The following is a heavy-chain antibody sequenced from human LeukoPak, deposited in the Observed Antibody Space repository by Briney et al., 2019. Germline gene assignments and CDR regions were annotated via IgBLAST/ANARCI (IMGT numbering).Heavy chain of an antibody. CDR3: ARGRHSDGWYGIDY. CDR2: ISPSGST. D-gene: IGHD6-19*01. CDR1: GASITSYY. Sequence: SETLSLTCTVSGASITSYYWTWVRRPAGQGLEWIGRISPSGSTNCNPSLKSRVTMSVYTSKNQFSLNLNSMTAADTAVYYCARGRHSDGWYGIDYWGQGTLVTVSS. V-gene: IGHV4-4*07. J-gene: IGHJ4*02.